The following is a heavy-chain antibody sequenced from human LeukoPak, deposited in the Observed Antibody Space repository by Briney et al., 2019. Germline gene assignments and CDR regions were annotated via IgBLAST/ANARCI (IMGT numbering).Heavy chain of an antibody. CDR1: GFTFSSYA. D-gene: IGHD3-22*01. CDR3: AKGASYYYDSGGYYNY. V-gene: IGHV3-23*01. CDR2: ISGSGSST. J-gene: IGHJ4*02. Sequence: GGSLRLSCAASGFTFSSYATSWVRQAPGQGLEWVSAISGSGSSTYYADSVKGRFAISRDNSKNTLYLQMNSLRAEDTAVYYCAKGASYYYDSGGYYNYWGQGTLVTVSS.